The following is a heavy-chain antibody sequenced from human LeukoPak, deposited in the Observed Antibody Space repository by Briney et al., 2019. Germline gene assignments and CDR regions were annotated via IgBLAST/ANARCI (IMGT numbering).Heavy chain of an antibody. CDR1: GDTFSSYA. Sequence: SVKVSCKASGDTFSSYAISWVRQAPGQGLEWMGRIIPFFGIADYAQKFQGRVTITADKSTSTAYMELSRLTSEATAVYYCARDQGVGDSSGYPIDYWGQGTLVTVSS. CDR3: ARDQGVGDSSGYPIDY. CDR2: IIPFFGIA. J-gene: IGHJ4*02. V-gene: IGHV1-69*04. D-gene: IGHD3-22*01.